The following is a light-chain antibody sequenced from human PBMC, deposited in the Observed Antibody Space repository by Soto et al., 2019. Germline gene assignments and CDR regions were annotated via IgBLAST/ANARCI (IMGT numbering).Light chain of an antibody. CDR3: QQYDDWPVYT. V-gene: IGKV3-15*01. CDR1: QSVNSK. J-gene: IGKJ2*01. Sequence: EMVMTQSPVTLSVSPGERATLSCRASQSVNSKLAWYQQKPGQAPRLLIYGASTRAAGIPDRFSGSGSGTDFTLTISSLQSEDFAVYYCQQYDDWPVYTFGQGTKLEIK. CDR2: GAS.